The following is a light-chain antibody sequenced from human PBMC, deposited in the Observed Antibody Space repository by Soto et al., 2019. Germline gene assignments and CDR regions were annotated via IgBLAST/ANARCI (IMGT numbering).Light chain of an antibody. CDR1: QSVSNN. J-gene: IGKJ2*01. Sequence: EIVMTQSPATLSVSPGERATLSCRASQSVSNNLAWYQQKPGQAPRLLIYGASTRATGIPARFSGSGSGTDFNLTISSLQSEDFAVYYCQQYNNWPYTFGRGTKLEIK. CDR2: GAS. CDR3: QQYNNWPYT. V-gene: IGKV3-15*01.